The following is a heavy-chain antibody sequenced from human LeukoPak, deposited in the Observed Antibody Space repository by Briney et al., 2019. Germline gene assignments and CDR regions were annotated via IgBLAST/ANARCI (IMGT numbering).Heavy chain of an antibody. CDR1: GYTFTGYY. CDR3: ARVDVSGYFSLNLGY. CDR2: INPNTGAT. J-gene: IGHJ4*02. V-gene: IGHV1-2*02. D-gene: IGHD3-9*01. Sequence: ASVKASCKTSGYTFTGYYMHWVRQAPGQGLEWMGWINPNTGATKFAHKFQGRVTMTRDTSISTAYMDLSTLTSDDTALYYCARVDVSGYFSLNLGYWGQGTLLTVTS.